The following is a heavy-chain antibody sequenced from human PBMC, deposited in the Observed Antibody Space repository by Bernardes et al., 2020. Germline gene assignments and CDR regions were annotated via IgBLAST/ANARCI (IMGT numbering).Heavy chain of an antibody. J-gene: IGHJ4*02. CDR3: ARDLHSSAWD. CDR1: GFTFRGYR. Sequence: GGSLRLSCAASGFTFRGYRRYWVRQAPGKGLEWVARIDFDGSQIHYADSVKGRFTVSRDNAKNTVSLQMNSLGVDDTAVYYCARDLHSSAWDWGQGTLVTVSS. V-gene: IGHV3-74*01. D-gene: IGHD6-19*01. CDR2: IDFDGSQI.